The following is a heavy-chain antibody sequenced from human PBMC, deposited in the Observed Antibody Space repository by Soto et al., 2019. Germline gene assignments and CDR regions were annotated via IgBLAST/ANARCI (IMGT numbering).Heavy chain of an antibody. Sequence: AGGSLRLSCVASGFAFRYHPMTWVRQVPGGGLQWVATIDSSGVNKHFADSVKGRFAISRDNSRSTVELYMTSLRIEDTATYHCVSWLSVQFDNWGQGTVVTVSS. CDR1: GFAFRYHP. D-gene: IGHD6-19*01. CDR2: IDSSGVNK. V-gene: IGHV3-23*01. CDR3: VSWLSVQFDN. J-gene: IGHJ4*02.